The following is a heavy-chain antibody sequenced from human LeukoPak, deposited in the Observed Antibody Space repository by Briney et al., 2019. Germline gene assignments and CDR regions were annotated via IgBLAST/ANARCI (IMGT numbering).Heavy chain of an antibody. CDR2: IIPIFGTA. V-gene: IGHV1-69*13. Sequence: SVKVSCKASGCTFSSYAISWVRQAPGQGLEWMGWIIPIFGTANYAQKFQGRVTITADESTSTAYMELSSLRSEDTAVYYCGAIAAAGTIYYYYYGMDVWGQGTTVTVSS. D-gene: IGHD6-13*01. CDR1: GCTFSSYA. J-gene: IGHJ6*02. CDR3: GAIAAAGTIYYYYYGMDV.